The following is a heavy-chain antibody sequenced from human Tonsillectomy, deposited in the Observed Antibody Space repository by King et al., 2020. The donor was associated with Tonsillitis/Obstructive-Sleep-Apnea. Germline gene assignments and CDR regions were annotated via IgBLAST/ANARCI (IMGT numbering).Heavy chain of an antibody. D-gene: IGHD3-3*01. Sequence: VQLVESGGGLVQPGGSLRLSCAASGFTFSSYAMSWVRQAPGKGLEWGSAISGSGGSTYYADSVKGRFTISRDNSKNTLYLQMNSLRAEDTAVYYCAKSGYDFWSGYYAFDIWGQGTMVTVSS. CDR1: GFTFSSYA. CDR2: ISGSGGST. J-gene: IGHJ3*02. V-gene: IGHV3-23*04. CDR3: AKSGYDFWSGYYAFDI.